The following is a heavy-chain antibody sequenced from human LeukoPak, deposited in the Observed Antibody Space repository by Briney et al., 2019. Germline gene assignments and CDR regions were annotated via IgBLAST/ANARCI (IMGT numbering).Heavy chain of an antibody. CDR2: INHSGST. CDR1: GGSFSGYY. D-gene: IGHD3-3*01. Sequence: SETLSLTCAVYGGSFSGYYWSWIRQPPGKGLEWIGEINHSGSTNYNPSLKSRVTISVDTSKNQFSLKLSSVTAADTAVYYCASLPRITIFGVATDYRGQGTLVTVSS. J-gene: IGHJ4*02. V-gene: IGHV4-34*01. CDR3: ASLPRITIFGVATDY.